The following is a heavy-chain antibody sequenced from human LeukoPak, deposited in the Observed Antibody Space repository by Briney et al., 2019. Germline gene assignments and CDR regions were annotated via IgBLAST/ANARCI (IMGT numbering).Heavy chain of an antibody. V-gene: IGHV1-2*02. CDR2: IDPKSGGT. D-gene: IGHD1-26*01. CDR1: GYTFTDYY. J-gene: IGHJ6*02. Sequence: GASVKVSCKASGYTFTDYYVHWVRQAPGQGLEWMGWIDPKSGGTTYAQKFQSRVTMTRDTSITTMYMDLSRLRSDDSALYYCASLGATTIYYYCMDVWGQGTTVTVPS. CDR3: ASLGATTIYYYCMDV.